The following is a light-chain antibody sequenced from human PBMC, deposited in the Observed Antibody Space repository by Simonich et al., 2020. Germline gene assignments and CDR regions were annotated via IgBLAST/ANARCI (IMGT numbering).Light chain of an antibody. CDR3: QSYDSSLWV. CDR2: CNS. V-gene: IGLV1-40*01. CDR1: SSNIESNT. J-gene: IGLJ3*02. Sequence: QSVLTQPPSASGTPGQRVTISCSGSSSNIESNTVNWYQQLPVTAPKLLIYCNSNRTAGVPDRFTGTKSGTSASLAITGLQAEDEADYYCQSYDSSLWVFGGGTKLTVL.